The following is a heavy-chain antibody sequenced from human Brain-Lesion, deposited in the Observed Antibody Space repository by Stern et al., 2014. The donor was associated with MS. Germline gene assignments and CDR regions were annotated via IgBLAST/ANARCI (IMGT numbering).Heavy chain of an antibody. J-gene: IGHJ5*02. Sequence: EVQLVESGGGLVKPGGSLRLSCAASGFNLSSYAMNWVRQAPGKGLEWVSSISSSSTYMYHADSVKGRFTISRYNAKNSLYLQMKSLRAEDTGVYYCASSIVVVPAAENKGFDPWGQGTLVTVSS. D-gene: IGHD2-2*01. CDR1: GFNLSSYA. CDR3: ASSIVVVPAAENKGFDP. CDR2: ISSSSTYM. V-gene: IGHV3-21*01.